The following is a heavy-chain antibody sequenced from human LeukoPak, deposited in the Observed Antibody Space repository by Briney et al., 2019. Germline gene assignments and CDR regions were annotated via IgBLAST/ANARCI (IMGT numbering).Heavy chain of an antibody. CDR3: ARGAYDSSGYLGY. D-gene: IGHD3-22*01. V-gene: IGHV3-33*01. J-gene: IGHJ4*02. CDR1: GFTFSSYG. Sequence: PGGSLRLSCAASGFTFSSYGMHWVRQAPGKGLEWVAVIWYDGSNKYYADSVKGRFTISRDNSKNTLYLQMNSLRAEDTAVYYCARGAYDSSGYLGYWGQGTLVTVSS. CDR2: IWYDGSNK.